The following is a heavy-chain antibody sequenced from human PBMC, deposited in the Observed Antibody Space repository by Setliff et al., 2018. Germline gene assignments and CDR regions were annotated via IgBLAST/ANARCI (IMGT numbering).Heavy chain of an antibody. CDR2: INHSGST. CDR1: GGSFSGYS. CDR3: ARHEFVGGYYGSVTYRHFDY. J-gene: IGHJ4*02. Sequence: PSETLSLTCAVYGGSFSGYSWSWIRQPPGKGLEWIGKINHSGSTNYNPSLKSRVTISIDTSKNQFSLQVTSVTATDTAVYYCARHEFVGGYYGSVTYRHFDYWGQGILVTVSS. V-gene: IGHV4-34*01. D-gene: IGHD3-10*01.